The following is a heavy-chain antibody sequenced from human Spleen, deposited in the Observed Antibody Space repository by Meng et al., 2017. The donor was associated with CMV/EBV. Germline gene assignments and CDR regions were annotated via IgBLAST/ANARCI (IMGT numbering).Heavy chain of an antibody. D-gene: IGHD2-21*01. CDR2: IYNSGST. CDR3: AREGRSHQVGVSVY. CDR1: GGSFSGYY. V-gene: IGHV4-34*01. J-gene: IGHJ4*02. Sequence: QWQLQQWGAGLLKPSGTLSLTCRVYGGSFSGYYWSWIRQPPGKGLEWIGYIYNSGSTYYNPSLKSRVTISVDTSKNQFSLKLRFVTAADTAVYYCAREGRSHQVGVSVYWGQGNLVTVSS.